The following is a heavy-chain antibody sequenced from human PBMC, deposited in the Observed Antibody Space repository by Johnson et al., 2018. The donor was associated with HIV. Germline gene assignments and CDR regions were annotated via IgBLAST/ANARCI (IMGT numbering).Heavy chain of an antibody. CDR1: EFTFSNAW. CDR2: IKSKTDGGTT. Sequence: VQLVESGGGLVKPGGSLRLSCAASEFTFSNAWMSWVRQAPGKGLEWVGRIKSKTDGGTTDYAAPVKGRFSISKDDSKNTLYLQMNSLKIEDTAVYYCATRVVVIATRDAFDIWGQGTMVTVSS. J-gene: IGHJ3*02. D-gene: IGHD2-21*01. CDR3: ATRVVVIATRDAFDI. V-gene: IGHV3-15*01.